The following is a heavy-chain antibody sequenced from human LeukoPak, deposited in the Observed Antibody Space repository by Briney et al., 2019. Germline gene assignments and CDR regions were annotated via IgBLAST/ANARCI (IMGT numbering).Heavy chain of an antibody. V-gene: IGHV4-59*01. CDR2: IYNTGRT. J-gene: IGHJ4*02. Sequence: TSETLSLTCSVSGGSITNYYWSWIRQSPGKGLEWIGFIYNTGRTNYNPSLQSRVTMSIDTSKNQLSLNLNSVTAADTAVYYCTRASRGYSYGFAEYWGQGTLVTVSS. CDR1: GGSITNYY. D-gene: IGHD5-18*01. CDR3: TRASRGYSYGFAEY.